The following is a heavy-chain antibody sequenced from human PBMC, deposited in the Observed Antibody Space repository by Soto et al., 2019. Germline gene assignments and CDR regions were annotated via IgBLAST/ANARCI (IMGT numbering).Heavy chain of an antibody. CDR1: GFTFSSYG. D-gene: IGHD3-22*01. Sequence: GGSLRLSCAASGFTFSSYGMHWVRQAPGKGLEWVAVIWYDGSNKYYADSVKGRFTISRDNSKNTLYLQMNSLRAEDTAVYYCAREDDSSGYSSSLYYYYYGMDVWGQGTTVTVSS. J-gene: IGHJ6*02. CDR3: AREDDSSGYSSSLYYYYYGMDV. V-gene: IGHV3-33*01. CDR2: IWYDGSNK.